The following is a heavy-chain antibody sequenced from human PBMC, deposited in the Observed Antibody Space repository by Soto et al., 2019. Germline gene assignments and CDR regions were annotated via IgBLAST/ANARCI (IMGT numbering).Heavy chain of an antibody. CDR1: GYSFTSYW. D-gene: IGHD2-2*01. Sequence: GESLKISCKGSGYSFTSYWIGWVRQMPGKGLEWMGIIYPGDSDTRYSPSFQGQVTISADKSISTAYLQWSSLKASDTAMYYCARRYCSSTSCWPFDYWGQGTLVTVSS. CDR3: ARRYCSSTSCWPFDY. V-gene: IGHV5-51*01. CDR2: IYPGDSDT. J-gene: IGHJ4*02.